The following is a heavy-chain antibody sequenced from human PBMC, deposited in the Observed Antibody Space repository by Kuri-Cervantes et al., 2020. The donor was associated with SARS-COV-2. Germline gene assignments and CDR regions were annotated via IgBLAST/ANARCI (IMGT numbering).Heavy chain of an antibody. Sequence: GGSLRLSCVASGFSFSTYGMSWVRQAPGKGLEWVSSITGSADGGNTYHAESVKGRFTISRDNSKSTLFPQMSSLRAEDTAMYYCANHYDGTYPIWGRGTLVTVSS. V-gene: IGHV3-23*01. CDR1: GFSFSTYG. CDR3: ANHYDGTYPI. D-gene: IGHD3-3*01. J-gene: IGHJ4*02. CDR2: ITGSADGGNT.